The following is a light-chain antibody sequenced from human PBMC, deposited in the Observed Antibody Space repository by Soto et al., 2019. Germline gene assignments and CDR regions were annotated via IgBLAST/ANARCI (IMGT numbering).Light chain of an antibody. J-gene: IGKJ4*01. CDR1: QRVSVY. CDR2: AAS. V-gene: IGKV3-15*01. CDR3: QQYKDWPPLT. Sequence: EIILTQSPGTLSVSPGETVTLVCRASQRVSVYLAWYQQKSGQPPRLLIHAASDRATGVPARFSGSGSGTEFSLTISSLQSEDFGTYYCQQYKDWPPLTFGGGTRVDIK.